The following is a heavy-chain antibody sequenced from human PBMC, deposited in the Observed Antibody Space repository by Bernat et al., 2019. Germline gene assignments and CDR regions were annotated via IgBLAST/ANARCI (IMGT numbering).Heavy chain of an antibody. V-gene: IGHV3-23*01. CDR2: ISGSGGRT. J-gene: IGHJ6*02. CDR3: AKGRPGVSAYYSMDV. CDR1: GFTFSSYA. Sequence: EVQLLESGGGLVQPGGSLRLSCAASGFTFSSYAMSWVRQAPGKGLEWVSVISGSGGRTNYADSVKGRFTIPGDQSKNTLYLQMDSLRAEDTAVYYCAKGRPGVSAYYSMDVWGQGTTVTVSS. D-gene: IGHD3-10*01.